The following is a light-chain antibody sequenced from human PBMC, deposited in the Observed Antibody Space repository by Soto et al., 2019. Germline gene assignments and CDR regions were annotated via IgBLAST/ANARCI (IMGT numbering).Light chain of an antibody. CDR1: QSDSTN. Sequence: EIVMTQSPATLSVSQGERATLSCRASQSDSTNLAWYQQKPGQAPRLLIYGAFTRATGIPARFSGSGSGTEFTLAISSLQSEDFAVYYCQHYNNWPLSFGGGTKV. V-gene: IGKV3-15*01. CDR3: QHYNNWPLS. J-gene: IGKJ4*01. CDR2: GAF.